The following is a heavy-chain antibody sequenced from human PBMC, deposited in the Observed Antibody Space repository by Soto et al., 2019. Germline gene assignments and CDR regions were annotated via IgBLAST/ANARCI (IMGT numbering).Heavy chain of an antibody. Sequence: QVPLVQSGDEVRRPGASVKVSCKASGYTFNNYGFNWVRQAPGQGLEWMAWINAYSGDTNYAQNLQGRLTVTTDRSTSTAHMELRSLRSDDTAVYYCARDGSLGDSSGYYYGMAYWGQGTLVTVSS. CDR1: GYTFNNYG. CDR3: ARDGSLGDSSGYYYGMAY. J-gene: IGHJ4*02. V-gene: IGHV1-18*01. D-gene: IGHD3-22*01. CDR2: INAYSGDT.